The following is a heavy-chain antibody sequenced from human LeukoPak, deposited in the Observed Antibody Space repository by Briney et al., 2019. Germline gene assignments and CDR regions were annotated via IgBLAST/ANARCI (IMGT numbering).Heavy chain of an antibody. D-gene: IGHD3-10*01. Sequence: GASVKVSCKASGYTFTGYYMHWVRQAPGQGLEWMGWINPNSGGTNYAQKFQGRVTMTRDTSISTAYMELSRLRSDDTAVYYCARDGSGSYYAAVCDYWGQGTLVTVSS. CDR2: INPNSGGT. V-gene: IGHV1-2*02. CDR1: GYTFTGYY. CDR3: ARDGSGSYYAAVCDY. J-gene: IGHJ4*02.